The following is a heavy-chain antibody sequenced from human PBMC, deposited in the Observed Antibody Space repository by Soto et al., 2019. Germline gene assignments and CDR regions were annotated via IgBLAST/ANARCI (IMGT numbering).Heavy chain of an antibody. CDR2: IYYSGST. D-gene: IGHD3-22*01. CDR3: ARGIDSSGYTRYFQH. J-gene: IGHJ1*01. CDR1: GGSISSGDYY. V-gene: IGHV4-30-4*01. Sequence: PSETLSLTCTVSGGSISSGDYYWSWIRQPPGKGLDWIGYIYYSGSTYYNPSLKSRVTISVDTSKNQFSLKLSSVTAADTAVYYCARGIDSSGYTRYFQHWGQGTLVTVSS.